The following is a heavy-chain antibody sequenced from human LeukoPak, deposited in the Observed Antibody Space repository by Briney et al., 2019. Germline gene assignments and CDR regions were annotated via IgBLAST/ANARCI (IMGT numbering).Heavy chain of an antibody. CDR3: ARPLGTGAFGELS. J-gene: IGHJ5*02. CDR2: ISSSSSYT. V-gene: IGHV3-11*06. Sequence: GGSLRLSCAASGFTFSDYYMSWIRQAPGKGLEWVSYISSSSSYTNYAGSVKGRFTISRDNAKNSLYLQMNSLRAEDTAVYYCARPLGTGAFGELSWGQGTLVTVSS. CDR1: GFTFSDYY. D-gene: IGHD3-10*01.